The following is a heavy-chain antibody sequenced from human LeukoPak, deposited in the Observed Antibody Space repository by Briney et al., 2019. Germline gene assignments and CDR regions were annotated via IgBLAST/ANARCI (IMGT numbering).Heavy chain of an antibody. J-gene: IGHJ4*02. V-gene: IGHV3-21*01. CDR3: ARDFESSRRLRHIDY. D-gene: IGHD4-17*01. CDR2: ISSSSSYI. Sequence: GGSLRLSCAASGLTFSSYSMNWVRQAPGKGLEWVSSISSSSSYIYYADSVKGRFTISRDNAKNSLYLQMNSLRAEDAAVYYCARDFESSRRLRHIDYWGQGTLVTVSS. CDR1: GLTFSSYS.